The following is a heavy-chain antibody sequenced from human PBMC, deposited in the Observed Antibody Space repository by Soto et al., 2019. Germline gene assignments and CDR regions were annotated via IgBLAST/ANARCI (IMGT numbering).Heavy chain of an antibody. CDR3: ARTPSSQWLVGWFDP. Sequence: ASVKVSCKASGYTFTSYYMHWVRQAPGQGLEWMGIINPSGGSTSYAQKFQGRVTMTRDTSTSTVYMELSSLRSEDTAVYYCARTPSSQWLVGWFDPWGQGTLVTSPQ. CDR1: GYTFTSYY. D-gene: IGHD6-19*01. J-gene: IGHJ5*02. V-gene: IGHV1-46*03. CDR2: INPSGGST.